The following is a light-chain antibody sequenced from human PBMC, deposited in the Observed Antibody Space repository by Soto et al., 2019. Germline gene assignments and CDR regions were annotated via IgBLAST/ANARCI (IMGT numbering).Light chain of an antibody. CDR1: QSINNW. J-gene: IGKJ2*01. V-gene: IGKV1-5*03. CDR2: KAS. Sequence: DLQMTQSPSTLSASVGDRVTITCRASQSINNWLAWYQQKPGKAPKLLIYKASTLESGVPSTFXGSGSGTEFTLTISCLQPDDFAPYYCQQYNSYSLYTFGQGTKLEIK. CDR3: QQYNSYSLYT.